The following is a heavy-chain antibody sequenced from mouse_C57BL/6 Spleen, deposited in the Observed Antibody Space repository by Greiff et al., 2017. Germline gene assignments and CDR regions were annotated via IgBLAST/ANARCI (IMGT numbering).Heavy chain of an antibody. CDR2: IDPADSYT. D-gene: IGHD1-1*01. J-gene: IGHJ2*01. CDR3: AIGDGSSWDY. CDR1: GYTFTSYW. V-gene: IGHV1-69*01. Sequence: VQLQQPGAELVMPGASVKLSCKASGYTFTSYWMHWVKQSPGQGLEWIGEIDPADSYTNYNQKFKGKSTLTVDKSSSTAYMQLSSLTSEDSAVYYCAIGDGSSWDYWGQGTTLTVSS.